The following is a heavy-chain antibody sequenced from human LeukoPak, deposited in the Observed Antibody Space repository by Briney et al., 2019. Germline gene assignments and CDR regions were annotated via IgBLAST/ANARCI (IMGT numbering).Heavy chain of an antibody. CDR2: ISTYNGNT. Sequence: ASVKVFCKASGYTFTSNGISWVRQAPGQGLEWMGWISTYNGNTNYAQKFQGRVTLTTDTSTSTAYMELRSLRSDDTAIYYCARDTGSYYSAGMDVWGQGTTVTVSS. V-gene: IGHV1-18*01. J-gene: IGHJ6*02. D-gene: IGHD1-26*01. CDR1: GYTFTSNG. CDR3: ARDTGSYYSAGMDV.